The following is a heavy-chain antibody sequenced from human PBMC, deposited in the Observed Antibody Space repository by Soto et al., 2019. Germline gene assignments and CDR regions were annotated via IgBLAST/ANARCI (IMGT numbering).Heavy chain of an antibody. CDR3: ATEVNNYYGMDV. CDR2: ISYSGST. Sequence: QVQLQESGPGLVKPSQTLSLTCSISGASISSDDSYWSWFRQPPGKGLEWIGYISYSGSTYYNSSLKSRITISVDTSKTQSSLILSSVTAADTAVFYCATEVNNYYGMDVWGQGTTVTVSS. J-gene: IGHJ6*02. CDR1: GASISSDDSY. V-gene: IGHV4-30-4*01.